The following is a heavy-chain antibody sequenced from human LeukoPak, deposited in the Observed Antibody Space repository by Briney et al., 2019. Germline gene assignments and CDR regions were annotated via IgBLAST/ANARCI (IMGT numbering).Heavy chain of an antibody. V-gene: IGHV3-23*01. CDR2: ISGSGGGT. Sequence: GGSLRLSCAASGFTFSSYAMSWVRQAPGKGLEWVSAISGSGGGTYYADSVKGRFTISRDNSKNTLYLQMNSLRAEDTAVYYCARDPSRYYFDYWGQGTLVTVSS. CDR1: GFTFSSYA. J-gene: IGHJ4*02. CDR3: ARDPSRYYFDY.